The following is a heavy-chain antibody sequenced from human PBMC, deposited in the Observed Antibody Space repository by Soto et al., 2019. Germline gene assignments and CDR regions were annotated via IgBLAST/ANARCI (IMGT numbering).Heavy chain of an antibody. CDR3: ARDFKDWHGP. J-gene: IGHJ5*02. V-gene: IGHV3-74*01. D-gene: IGHD1-1*01. Sequence: EVQLVESGGDLVQPGGSLRLSCAASGFTFSTPWMHWVRQAPGKGLMWVSRINTDGSATNYADYVEGRFTISRDNAKNTLYLQMSSLRAEDTAVYYCARDFKDWHGPWGQGALVTVSS. CDR2: INTDGSAT. CDR1: GFTFSTPW.